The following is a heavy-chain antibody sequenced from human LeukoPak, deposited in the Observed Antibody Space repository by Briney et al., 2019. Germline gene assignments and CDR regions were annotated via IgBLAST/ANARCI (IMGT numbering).Heavy chain of an antibody. CDR1: GYTFTSYG. Sequence: SVKVSCKASGYTFTSYGISWVRQAPGQGLEWMGGIIPIFGTANYAQKFQGRVTITTDESTSTAYMELSSLRSEDTAVYYCARYGSGAEVDYWGQGTLVTVSS. V-gene: IGHV1-69*05. CDR2: IIPIFGTA. CDR3: ARYGSGAEVDY. D-gene: IGHD3-10*01. J-gene: IGHJ4*02.